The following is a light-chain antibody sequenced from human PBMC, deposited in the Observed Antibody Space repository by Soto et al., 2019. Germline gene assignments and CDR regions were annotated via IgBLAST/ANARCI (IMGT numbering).Light chain of an antibody. V-gene: IGLV2-14*01. CDR1: SSDVGAYTS. CDR2: EVS. CDR3: TSYTSDNIGYL. Sequence: VLTHPASVSGSPGQSITISCSGTSSDVGAYTSVSWYQQHPGKAPKLMIYEVSNRPSGIPNRFSGSKSANKASLTISVLKAEDADHYYCTSYTSDNIGYLLGTWTKF. J-gene: IGLJ1*01.